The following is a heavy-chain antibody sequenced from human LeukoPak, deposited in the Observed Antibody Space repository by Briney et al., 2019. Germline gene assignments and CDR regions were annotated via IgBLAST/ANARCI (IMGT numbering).Heavy chain of an antibody. D-gene: IGHD3-10*01. V-gene: IGHV1-46*01. CDR2: INPSGGTT. CDR3: ARVRVRGLRTNAFDI. J-gene: IGHJ3*02. CDR1: GYTFTTYY. Sequence: ASVKVSCKASGYTFTTYYMHRVRQAPGQGLEWMGIINPSGGTTGYAQKFQGRLTMTRDTPTTTVYMELSSLRSEDTAVYYCARVRVRGLRTNAFDIWGQGTMVTVSS.